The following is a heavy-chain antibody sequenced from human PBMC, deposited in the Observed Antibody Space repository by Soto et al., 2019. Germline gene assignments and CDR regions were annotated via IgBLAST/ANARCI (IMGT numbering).Heavy chain of an antibody. CDR2: IKQDGSEK. CDR3: AREEYSGPLGFDP. CDR1: VFTFSSYC. D-gene: IGHD5-12*01. Sequence: GGSLRLSCAASVFTFSSYCMILFRHAPGEGVEWVANIKQDGSEKYYVDSVKGRFTISRDNAKNSLYLQMNSLRAEDTAVYYCAREEYSGPLGFDPWGQGTLVTVSS. V-gene: IGHV3-7*01. J-gene: IGHJ5*02.